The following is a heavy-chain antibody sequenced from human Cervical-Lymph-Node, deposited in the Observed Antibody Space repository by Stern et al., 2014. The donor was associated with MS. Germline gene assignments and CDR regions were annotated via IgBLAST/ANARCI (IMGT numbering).Heavy chain of an antibody. V-gene: IGHV4-59*01. J-gene: IGHJ4*02. CDR1: GDSISSYF. CDR2: IQASGST. D-gene: IGHD3-10*01. Sequence: QLQLQESGPGLVKPSETLSLTCTVSGDSISSYFWTWIRQPPGKGLEWVGHIQASGSTIYNPSLKSRVTISVDTSKNQFSLNLGSVTAADTAVYYCARGLWELTFDSWGQGTLVTVSS. CDR3: ARGLWELTFDS.